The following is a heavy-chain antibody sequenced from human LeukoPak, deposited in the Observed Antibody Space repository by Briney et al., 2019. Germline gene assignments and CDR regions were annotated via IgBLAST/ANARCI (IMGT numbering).Heavy chain of an antibody. V-gene: IGHV4-61*02. J-gene: IGHJ5*02. CDR3: ARGPRFGELLWHWFDP. CDR1: GGSISSGSYY. D-gene: IGHD3-10*01. Sequence: PSQTLSLTCTVSGGSISSGSYYWSCIRQPAGKGLEWIGRIYTSGSTNYNPSLKSRVTISVDTSKNQFSLKLSSVTAADTAVYYCARGPRFGELLWHWFDPWGQGTLVTVSS. CDR2: IYTSGST.